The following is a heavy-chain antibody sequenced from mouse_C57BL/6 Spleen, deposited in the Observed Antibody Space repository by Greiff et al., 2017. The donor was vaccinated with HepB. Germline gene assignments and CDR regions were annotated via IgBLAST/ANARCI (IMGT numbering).Heavy chain of an antibody. CDR3: VRRRDTTVVSYFDV. V-gene: IGHV1-39*01. J-gene: IGHJ1*03. CDR2: INPNYGTT. D-gene: IGHD1-1*01. CDR1: GYSFTDYN. Sequence: VQLKESGPELVKPGASVKISCKASGYSFTDYNMNWVKQSNGKSLEWIGVINPNYGTTSYNQKFKGKATLTVDQSSSTAYMQLNSLTSEDSAVYYCVRRRDTTVVSYFDVWGTGTTVTVSS.